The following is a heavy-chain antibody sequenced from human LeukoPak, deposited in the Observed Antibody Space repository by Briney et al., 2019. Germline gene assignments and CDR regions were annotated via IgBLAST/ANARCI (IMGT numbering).Heavy chain of an antibody. Sequence: SETLSLTCTVSGGSISSYYWSWIRQPAGEGLEWIGRIHNSGSTNYNPSLNSRVTISVDTSKNQVSLKLTSVTAADTAVYYCARNGYGSGSSWWGQGTLVTVSS. CDR2: IHNSGST. CDR1: GGSISSYY. J-gene: IGHJ4*02. CDR3: ARNGYGSGSSW. D-gene: IGHD3-10*01. V-gene: IGHV4-4*07.